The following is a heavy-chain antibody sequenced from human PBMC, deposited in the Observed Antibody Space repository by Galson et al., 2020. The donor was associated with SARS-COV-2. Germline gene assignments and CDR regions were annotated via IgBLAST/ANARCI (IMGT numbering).Heavy chain of an antibody. CDR1: GASISSPHW. D-gene: IGHD3-10*01. J-gene: IGHJ4*02. CDR2: IYHSGSA. V-gene: IGHV4-4*02. Sequence: SETLSLTCAVSGASISSPHWWSWVRQPPGKGLEWIGEIYHSGSANYNPSLESRVTISLDKSKNQFSLKLRSVTAADTAVYYCARVGVIITHRFLDYWGQGTLVTVSS. CDR3: ARVGVIITHRFLDY.